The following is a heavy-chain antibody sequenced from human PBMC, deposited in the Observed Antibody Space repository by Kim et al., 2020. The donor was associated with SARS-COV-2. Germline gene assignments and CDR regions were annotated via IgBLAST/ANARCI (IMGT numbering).Heavy chain of an antibody. CDR1: GYTFTRYA. J-gene: IGHJ5*02. CDR2: INAGSGNT. CDR3: ARGWADTCIDP. Sequence: ASVKVSCKASGYTFTRYAIHWMRQAPGQRLEWMGWINAGSGNTKYSQRLQGRVTITRDTSASTTYMELSSLRSEDTGLYYCARGWADTCIDPWGQGTLVTVSS. V-gene: IGHV1-3*01. D-gene: IGHD6-19*01.